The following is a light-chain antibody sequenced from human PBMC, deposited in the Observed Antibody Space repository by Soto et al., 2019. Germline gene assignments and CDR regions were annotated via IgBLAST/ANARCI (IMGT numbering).Light chain of an antibody. V-gene: IGLV3-1*01. Sequence: SYELTQPPSVSVSPGQTASITCSGDKLGDKYACWYQQKPGQSHVLVIYQDSKRPSGIPERFSGSNSGNTANLTISGTQAMDEADYYCQAWDSSTVVFGGGTKLTVL. J-gene: IGLJ2*01. CDR2: QDS. CDR3: QAWDSSTVV. CDR1: KLGDKY.